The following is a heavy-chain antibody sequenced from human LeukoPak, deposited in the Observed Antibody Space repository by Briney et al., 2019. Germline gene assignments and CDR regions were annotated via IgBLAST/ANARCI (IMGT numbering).Heavy chain of an antibody. Sequence: SETLSLTCTVSGVSISSYYWSWIRQPPGKGLEWIGYIYYSGSTNYNPSLKSRVTISVDTSKNQFSLKLSSVTAADTAVYYCARDLTVIAVAGTDDYYYYGMDVWGQGTTVTVSS. J-gene: IGHJ6*02. CDR2: IYYSGST. CDR1: GVSISSYY. D-gene: IGHD6-19*01. V-gene: IGHV4-59*01. CDR3: ARDLTVIAVAGTDDYYYYGMDV.